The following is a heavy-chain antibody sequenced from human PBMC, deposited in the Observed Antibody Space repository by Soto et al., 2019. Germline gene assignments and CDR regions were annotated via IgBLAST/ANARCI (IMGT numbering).Heavy chain of an antibody. D-gene: IGHD4-17*01. Sequence: QVQLVESGGGVVQPGRSLRLSCAASGFTFSSYGMHWVRQAPGKGLEWVAVISYDGSNKYYADSVKGRFTISRDNSKNTLYLQMNSLRADDTAVYYCAKDRWHDSGDRHPPNWYFYLWGRGTLVTVSS. CDR1: GFTFSSYG. CDR3: AKDRWHDSGDRHPPNWYFYL. CDR2: ISYDGSNK. V-gene: IGHV3-30*18. J-gene: IGHJ2*01.